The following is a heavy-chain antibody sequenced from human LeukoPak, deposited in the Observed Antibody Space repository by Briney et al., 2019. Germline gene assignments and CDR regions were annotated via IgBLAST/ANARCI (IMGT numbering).Heavy chain of an antibody. CDR1: GFTFSDYY. CDR3: AKEAASYDFWSGYAHFDY. Sequence: GGSLRLSCAASGFTFSDYYMSWIRQAPGKGLEWVSYISSSGSTIYYADSVKGRFTISRDNSKNTLYLQMNSLRAEDTAVYYCAKEAASYDFWSGYAHFDYWGQGTLVTVSS. V-gene: IGHV3-11*04. CDR2: ISSSGSTI. J-gene: IGHJ4*02. D-gene: IGHD3-3*01.